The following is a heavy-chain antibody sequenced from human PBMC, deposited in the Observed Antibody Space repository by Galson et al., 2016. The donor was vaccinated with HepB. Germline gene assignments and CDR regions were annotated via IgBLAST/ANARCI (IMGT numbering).Heavy chain of an antibody. CDR3: ASPGYSSNWYESDGLDV. CDR1: GGSISSSSYY. J-gene: IGHJ6*02. Sequence: LSLTCTVSGGSISSSSYYWDWIRQPPGTGLEWIGSIYYSGSTYYNPSLRSRVTISVDTSKNQFSLKLSSVTVADTAVYYCASPGYSSNWYESDGLDVWGQGTTVTVSS. V-gene: IGHV4-39*07. CDR2: IYYSGST. D-gene: IGHD6-13*01.